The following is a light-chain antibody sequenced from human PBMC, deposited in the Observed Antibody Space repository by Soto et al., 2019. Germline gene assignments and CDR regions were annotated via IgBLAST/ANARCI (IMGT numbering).Light chain of an antibody. Sequence: NFLLTQPHSGSESPGKTVTISCTRSSGSIASTYVQWFQQRPGSAPTVVIFEDNQRPSGVPDRFSGSIDRSSNSASLASSGLKTDDEADYYCQSYDVSNVVFGGGTKLTVL. V-gene: IGLV6-57*04. CDR1: SGSIASTY. CDR2: EDN. J-gene: IGLJ2*01. CDR3: QSYDVSNVV.